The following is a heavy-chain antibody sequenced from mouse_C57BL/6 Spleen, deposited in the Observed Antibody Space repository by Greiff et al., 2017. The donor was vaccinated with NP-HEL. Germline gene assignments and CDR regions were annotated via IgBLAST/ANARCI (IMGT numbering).Heavy chain of an antibody. D-gene: IGHD1-1*01. CDR1: GYAFSSSW. Sequence: VQLQQSGPELVKPGASVKISCKASGYAFSSSWMNWVKQRPGKGLEWIGRIYPGDGDTNYNGKFKGKATLTADKSSSTAYMQLSSLTSDDSAVYFCARNYGSRGWYFDVWGTGTTVTVSS. V-gene: IGHV1-82*01. CDR3: ARNYGSRGWYFDV. CDR2: IYPGDGDT. J-gene: IGHJ1*03.